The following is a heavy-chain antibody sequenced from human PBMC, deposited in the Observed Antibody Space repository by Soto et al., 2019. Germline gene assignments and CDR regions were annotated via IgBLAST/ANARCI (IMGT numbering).Heavy chain of an antibody. Sequence: GGSLRLSCAASGFTFISYGMHWVRQAPGKGLEWLAVMSYDGRDKYYADSVRGRFTISRDNSKNTVYLKLNSLRVEDTAVYYCAKARSGSWHERYHFDNWGQGNLVTVSS. D-gene: IGHD6-13*01. J-gene: IGHJ4*02. CDR1: GFTFISYG. CDR2: MSYDGRDK. CDR3: AKARSGSWHERYHFDN. V-gene: IGHV3-30*18.